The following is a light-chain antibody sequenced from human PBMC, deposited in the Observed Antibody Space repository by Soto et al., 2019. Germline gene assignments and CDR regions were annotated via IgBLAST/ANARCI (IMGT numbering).Light chain of an antibody. CDR3: QQYDDIPIT. J-gene: IGKJ5*01. V-gene: IGKV1-33*01. CDR2: DAS. CDR1: QDIDKF. Sequence: DIQMTQSPSSLSASVGDRVTITCQASQDIDKFLNWYQQKPGKPPKLLIDDASNLATGVPSRFSGIGSGTDFTFTISSLQPEDVATYYCQQYDDIPITFGQGTRLQIK.